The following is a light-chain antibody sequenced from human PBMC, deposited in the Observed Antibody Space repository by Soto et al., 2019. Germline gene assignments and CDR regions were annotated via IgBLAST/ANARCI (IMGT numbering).Light chain of an antibody. CDR1: ASDVGGYNY. CDR2: DVF. CDR3: SSYTSSKTLL. V-gene: IGLV2-14*03. Sequence: QPVLTQAASVSGSPGQSITISCTGTASDVGGYNYVAWYQQHPGKAPKLMIYDVFNRPSGVSDRFSASKSGNTASLTISGLQAEDEADYYCSSYTSSKTLLFGGGTQLTVL. J-gene: IGLJ7*01.